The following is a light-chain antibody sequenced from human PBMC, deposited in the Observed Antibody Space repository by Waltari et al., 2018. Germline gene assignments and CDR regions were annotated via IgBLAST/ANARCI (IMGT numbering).Light chain of an antibody. CDR2: GAS. J-gene: IGKJ4*01. Sequence: DIQMTQSPSSVSASIGDRVTITCRANQDISSWLAWYQQKPGNAPILLISGASNLQSGVPSRFTGGGSGTDFTLTISSLQPGDFATYYCQQSYNFPLTFGGGTKVEI. CDR3: QQSYNFPLT. CDR1: QDISSW. V-gene: IGKV1-12*01.